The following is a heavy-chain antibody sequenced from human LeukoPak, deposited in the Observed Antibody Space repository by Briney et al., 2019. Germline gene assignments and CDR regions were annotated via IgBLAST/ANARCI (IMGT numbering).Heavy chain of an antibody. Sequence: GGSLRLSCAASGFTFSSYSMNWVRQAPGKGLEWVSSISSSSSYIYYADSVKGRFTISRDNAKNSLYLQMNSPRAEDTAVYYCARDRVWEPALYYWGQGTLVTVSS. CDR3: ARDRVWEPALYY. V-gene: IGHV3-21*01. D-gene: IGHD1-26*01. CDR2: ISSSSSYI. CDR1: GFTFSSYS. J-gene: IGHJ4*02.